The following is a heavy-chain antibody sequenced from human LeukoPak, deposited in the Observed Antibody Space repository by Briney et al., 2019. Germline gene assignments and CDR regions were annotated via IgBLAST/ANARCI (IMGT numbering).Heavy chain of an antibody. V-gene: IGHV4-39*01. J-gene: IGHJ4*02. CDR2: IYYSGST. CDR1: GGSISSSSYY. D-gene: IGHD3-10*01. Sequence: PSETLSLTCIVSGGSISSSSYYWGWIRQPPGKGLEWIGSIYYSGSTYYNPSLKSRVTISVDTSKNQFTLKLSSVTAADTAVYYCARHNWGSGAYWGQGTLVTVSS. CDR3: ARHNWGSGAY.